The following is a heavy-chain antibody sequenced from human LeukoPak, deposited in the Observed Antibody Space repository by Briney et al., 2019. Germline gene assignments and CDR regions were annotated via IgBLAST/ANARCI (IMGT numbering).Heavy chain of an antibody. CDR1: GFTFSSYS. Sequence: GGSLRLSCAASGFTFSSYSMNWVRQAPGKGLEWVSSISSSSGYIYYADSVKGRFTISRDNAKNSLYLQMNSLRAEDTAVYYCARDPIAAAGTSYFDYWGQGTLVTVSS. CDR3: ARDPIAAAGTSYFDY. CDR2: ISSSSGYI. V-gene: IGHV3-21*01. D-gene: IGHD6-13*01. J-gene: IGHJ4*02.